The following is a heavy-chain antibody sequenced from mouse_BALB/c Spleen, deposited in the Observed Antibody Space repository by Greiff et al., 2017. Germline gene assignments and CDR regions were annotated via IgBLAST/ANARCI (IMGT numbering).Heavy chain of an antibody. J-gene: IGHJ3*01. CDR1: GDSITSGY. CDR3: ARYPYYGSSYAWFAY. V-gene: IGHV3-8*02. D-gene: IGHD1-1*01. Sequence: EVNVVESGPSLVKPSQTLSLTCSVTGDSITSGYWNWIRKFPGNKLEYMGYISYSGSTYYNPSLKSRISITRDTSKNQYYLQLNSVTTEDTATYYCARYPYYGSSYAWFAYWGQGTLVTVSA. CDR2: ISYSGST.